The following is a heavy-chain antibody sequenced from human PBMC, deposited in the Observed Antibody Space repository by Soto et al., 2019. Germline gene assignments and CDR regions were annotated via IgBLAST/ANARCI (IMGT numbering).Heavy chain of an antibody. V-gene: IGHV1-69*01. CDR2: IIPIFGTA. Sequence: QEQLVQSGAEVKKPGSSVKVSCKASGGTFSSYAISWVRQAPGQGLEWMGGIIPIFGTANYAQKFQGRVTITADESTSTAYMELSSLRSEDTAVYYCAREGIFGVPTGGYGMDVWGQGTTVTVSS. J-gene: IGHJ6*02. CDR1: GGTFSSYA. CDR3: AREGIFGVPTGGYGMDV. D-gene: IGHD3-3*01.